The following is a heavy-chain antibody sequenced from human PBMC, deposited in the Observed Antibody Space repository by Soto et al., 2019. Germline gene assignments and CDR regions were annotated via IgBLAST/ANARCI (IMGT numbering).Heavy chain of an antibody. Sequence: PXGSLKISCKASGYSFTSSWIGWVRQMPGKGLEWMGIIYPGDSDTRYRPSFQGQVTISADKSSSTAYLQWNSLQASDTAMYYCARLPGIVAPGTVFLDNWGQGTMVTGSS. CDR2: IYPGDSDT. CDR1: GYSFTSSW. D-gene: IGHD1-1*01. J-gene: IGHJ4*02. V-gene: IGHV5-51*01. CDR3: ARLPGIVAPGTVFLDN.